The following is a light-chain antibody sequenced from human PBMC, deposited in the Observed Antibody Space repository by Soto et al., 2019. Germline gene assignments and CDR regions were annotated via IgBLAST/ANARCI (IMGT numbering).Light chain of an antibody. V-gene: IGKV4-1*01. Sequence: DIVMTQSPDSLAVSLGERATINCKSSQSVLYSSNNKNYLAWYQQKPGQAPRLLIFGASSRATGIPDRFSGSGSGTDFTLTINRLEPEDFAVYYCQQCGSTPWTFGQGTKVDIK. CDR3: QQCGSTPWT. CDR2: GAS. CDR1: QSVLYSSNNKNY. J-gene: IGKJ1*01.